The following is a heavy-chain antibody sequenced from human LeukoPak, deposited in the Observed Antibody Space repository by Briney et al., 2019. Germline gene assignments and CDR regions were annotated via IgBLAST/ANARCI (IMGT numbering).Heavy chain of an antibody. CDR1: GFTFSSYA. Sequence: GGSLRLSCAASGFTFSSYAMSWVRQAPGKGLEWVSAISGSGGSTYYADSVKGRFTISRDNSKNTLYLQMNSLRAEDTAVYYCAKSNTYYYDSSPDYWGQGTLATVSS. J-gene: IGHJ4*02. V-gene: IGHV3-23*01. D-gene: IGHD3-22*01. CDR3: AKSNTYYYDSSPDY. CDR2: ISGSGGST.